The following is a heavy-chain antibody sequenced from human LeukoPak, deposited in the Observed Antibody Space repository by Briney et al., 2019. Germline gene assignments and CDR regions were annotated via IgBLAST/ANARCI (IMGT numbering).Heavy chain of an antibody. Sequence: GASVKVSCKASGYTFTSYDINWVRQATGQGLEWMGWMNPNSGNTGYAQKFQGRVTMTRNTSISTAYMELSSLRSEDTAAYYCARVQTYYGSGSWGDWFDPWGQGTLVTVSS. CDR2: MNPNSGNT. J-gene: IGHJ5*02. V-gene: IGHV1-8*01. CDR3: ARVQTYYGSGSWGDWFDP. D-gene: IGHD3-10*01. CDR1: GYTFTSYD.